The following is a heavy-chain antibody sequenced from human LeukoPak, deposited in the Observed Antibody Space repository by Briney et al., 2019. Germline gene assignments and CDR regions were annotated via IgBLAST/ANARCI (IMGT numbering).Heavy chain of an antibody. D-gene: IGHD3-22*01. CDR3: AKGSYYDSSGSFYFDY. V-gene: IGHV3-23*01. Sequence: HPGGSLRLSCAASGFTFRSYAMSWVRQAPGKGLEWVSGITGSGDNTYYADSVKGRFTISRDNSKNTLYVQVNSLGTEDTAAYYCAKGSYYDSSGSFYFDYWGQGTLVTVSS. CDR1: GFTFRSYA. CDR2: ITGSGDNT. J-gene: IGHJ4*02.